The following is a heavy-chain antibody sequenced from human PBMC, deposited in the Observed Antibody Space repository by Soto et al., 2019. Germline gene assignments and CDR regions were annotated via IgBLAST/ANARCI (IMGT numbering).Heavy chain of an antibody. Sequence: PGGSLRLSCVASGFTFSHYTLHWVRQAPGKGLEWVAIMSHDESNTYYADSVRGRFTISRDKSKNTVYLEMNSLRGDDSAVYYCARDRGYNGYDQNYFDYWGQGTRVTVSS. CDR1: GFTFSHYT. CDR3: ARDRGYNGYDQNYFDY. CDR2: MSHDESNT. V-gene: IGHV3-30-3*01. D-gene: IGHD5-12*01. J-gene: IGHJ4*02.